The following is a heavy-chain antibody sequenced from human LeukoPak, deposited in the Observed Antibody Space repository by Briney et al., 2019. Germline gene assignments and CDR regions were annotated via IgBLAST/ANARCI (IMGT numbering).Heavy chain of an antibody. CDR1: NYFMSLSYY. Sequence: SVTLSLTCAVSNYFMSLSYYWGSIRHPPGNGLEWIGSIYHSWSAHCKPCLERSATIPVDTTKNQFSLKLRSVTAADTAVYYCARDQAYWGGDCYFDFGGQGTLVTVSS. V-gene: IGHV4-38-2*02. D-gene: IGHD2-21*02. J-gene: IGHJ4*02. CDR2: IYHSWSA. CDR3: ARDQAYWGGDCYFDF.